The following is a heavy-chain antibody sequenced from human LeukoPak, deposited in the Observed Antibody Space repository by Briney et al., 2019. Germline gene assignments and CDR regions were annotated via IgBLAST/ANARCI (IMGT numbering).Heavy chain of an antibody. CDR1: NGSISNYY. V-gene: IGHV4-59*01. D-gene: IGHD3-16*01. Sequence: IPSETLSLTCAVFNGSISNYYWGWIRQPPGRGLEWIGHIYSSGSTDYNPSLKSRVTISVDTSKDQFSLKLSSVTVADTAVYYCARDPFVWGQGTLVTVSS. J-gene: IGHJ1*01. CDR2: IYSSGST. CDR3: ARDPFV.